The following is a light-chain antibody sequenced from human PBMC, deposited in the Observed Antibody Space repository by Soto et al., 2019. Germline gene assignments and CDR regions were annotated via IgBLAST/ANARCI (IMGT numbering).Light chain of an antibody. CDR1: QSVDIS. V-gene: IGKV3-15*01. Sequence: EIVLTQSPATLSVSPGERVTLSCRASQSVDISLAWYQQKPGQAPRLLIYGASTRATDMPGTFSGRGSGTEFTLTISSLRPEDFAVYYCQQRSNWPGTFGQGTKVDIK. J-gene: IGKJ1*01. CDR3: QQRSNWPGT. CDR2: GAS.